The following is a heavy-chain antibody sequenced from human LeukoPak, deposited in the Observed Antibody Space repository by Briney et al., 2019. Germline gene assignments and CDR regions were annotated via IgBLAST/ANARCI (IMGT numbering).Heavy chain of an antibody. V-gene: IGHV3-21*01. CDR2: ISSSSSYI. D-gene: IGHD5-12*01. Sequence: GGSLRLSCEASGFSMSVYWMNWVRQAPGKGLEWVSSISSSSSYIYYADSVKGRFTISRDNAKNSLYLQMNSLRAEDTAVYYCARGGNSGYDLPNDYWGQGTLVTVSS. CDR1: GFSMSVYW. J-gene: IGHJ4*02. CDR3: ARGGNSGYDLPNDY.